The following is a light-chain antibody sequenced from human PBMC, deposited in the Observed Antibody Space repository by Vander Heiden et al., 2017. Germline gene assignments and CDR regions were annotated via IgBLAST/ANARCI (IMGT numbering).Light chain of an antibody. CDR3: QQYGSSGIFT. J-gene: IGKJ3*01. Sequence: EIVLTQSPGPLSLSPGERATLSCRASQSVSSSYLAWYQQKPGQAPRLLIYGASSRATGIPDRFSGSGSGTDFTLTISSLEPEDFAVYYCQQYGSSGIFTFGHGTKVDIK. CDR2: GAS. CDR1: QSVSSSY. V-gene: IGKV3-20*01.